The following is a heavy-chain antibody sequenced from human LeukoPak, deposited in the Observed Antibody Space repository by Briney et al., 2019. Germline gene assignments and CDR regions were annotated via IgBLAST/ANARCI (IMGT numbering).Heavy chain of an antibody. Sequence: SETLSLTCTVPGGSLSSGEYYWSWVRQPPGRGLGWIGSIYYSGSTYYNPSLKSRVTISVDTSKNQFSLKLSSGTAADTAVYYCARHSSGQGYFDYWGQGTLVTVSS. CDR2: IYYSGST. CDR1: GGSLSSGEYY. V-gene: IGHV4-39*01. D-gene: IGHD6-19*01. J-gene: IGHJ4*02. CDR3: ARHSSGQGYFDY.